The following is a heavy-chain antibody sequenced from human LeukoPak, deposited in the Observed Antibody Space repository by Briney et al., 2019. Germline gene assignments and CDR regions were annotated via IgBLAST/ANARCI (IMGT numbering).Heavy chain of an antibody. CDR3: ARHVFSDGSPFDS. J-gene: IGHJ4*02. V-gene: IGHV4-59*08. Sequence: SETLSLTCTVSGDSITNSHWSWLRQPPGKGLEWIGHISYTGSTNYNPSLKTRLTMSLDTSKNHFSLTLTSVTAADTALYYCARHVFSDGSPFDSWGQGSLVTVSS. CDR2: ISYTGST. D-gene: IGHD3-10*01. CDR1: GDSITNSH.